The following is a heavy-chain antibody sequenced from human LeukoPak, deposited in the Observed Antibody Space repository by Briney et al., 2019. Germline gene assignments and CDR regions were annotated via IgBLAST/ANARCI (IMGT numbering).Heavy chain of an antibody. D-gene: IGHD5-18*01. J-gene: IGHJ2*01. CDR2: INHSEST. CDR3: ARKAAMGSSLYWYFDL. V-gene: IGHV4-34*01. CDR1: GGSFSGYY. Sequence: PSETLSLTCTVYGGSFSGYYWSWIRQPPGKGLEWIGEINHSESTNNNPSLKSRVTISIDTSKNQFSLKLSSVTAADTAVYYCARKAAMGSSLYWYFDLWGRATIVTVSS.